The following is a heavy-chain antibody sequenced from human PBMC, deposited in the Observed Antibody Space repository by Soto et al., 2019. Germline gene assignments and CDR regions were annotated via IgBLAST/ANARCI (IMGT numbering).Heavy chain of an antibody. CDR2: IYYSGST. V-gene: IGHV4-31*03. Sequence: QVQLQESGPGLVKPSQTLSLTCTVSGGSISSGGYYWSWIRQHPGKGLEWIGYIYYSGSTYYNPSLKGRVTISVNTSNNQFSLKLSSVTAADTAVYYCARDQVLSPGTTGGGYNWFDPWGQGTLVTVSS. J-gene: IGHJ5*02. CDR1: GGSISSGGYY. CDR3: ARDQVLSPGTTGGGYNWFDP. D-gene: IGHD1-1*01.